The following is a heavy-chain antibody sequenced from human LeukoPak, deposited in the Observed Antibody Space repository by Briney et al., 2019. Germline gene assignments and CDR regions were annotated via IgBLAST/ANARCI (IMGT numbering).Heavy chain of an antibody. CDR1: GGSFSGYY. J-gene: IGHJ4*02. Sequence: SETLSLTCAVYGGSFSGYYWSWIRQPPGKGLEWIGEINHSGSTNYNPSLKSRVTISVDTSKNQFSLKLSSVTAADTAVYYCPSKDTAMRFDYWGQGTLVTVSS. V-gene: IGHV4-34*01. CDR3: PSKDTAMRFDY. D-gene: IGHD5-18*01. CDR2: INHSGST.